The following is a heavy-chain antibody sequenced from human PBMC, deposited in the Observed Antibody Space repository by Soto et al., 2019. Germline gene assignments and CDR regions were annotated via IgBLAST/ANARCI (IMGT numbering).Heavy chain of an antibody. V-gene: IGHV3-23*01. CDR1: GVTFSAYA. CDR2: ISGSGGSI. J-gene: IGHJ5*02. Sequence: PGGSLRLSCAASGVTFSAYAMSWVRQAPGKGLKWVSGISGSGGSIYYADSVKGRFTISRDNSKNTVYLQMNSLRAEDTAVYYCANSVRPLNWFDPWGQGTLVTVSS. CDR3: ANSVRPLNWFDP. D-gene: IGHD3-10*01.